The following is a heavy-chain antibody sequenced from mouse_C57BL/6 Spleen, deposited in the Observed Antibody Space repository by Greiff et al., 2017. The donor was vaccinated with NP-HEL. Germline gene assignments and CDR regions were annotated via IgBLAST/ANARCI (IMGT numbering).Heavy chain of an antibody. CDR1: GFSLTSYG. Sequence: QVQLQQSGPGLVQPSQSLSITCTVSGFSLTSYGVHWVRQSPGKGLEWLGVIWSGGSTDYNAAFISRLSISKDNSKSQVFFKMNSLQADDTAIYYCARILITTVVARYAMDYWGQGTSVTVSS. J-gene: IGHJ4*01. D-gene: IGHD1-1*01. CDR3: ARILITTVVARYAMDY. CDR2: IWSGGST. V-gene: IGHV2-2*01.